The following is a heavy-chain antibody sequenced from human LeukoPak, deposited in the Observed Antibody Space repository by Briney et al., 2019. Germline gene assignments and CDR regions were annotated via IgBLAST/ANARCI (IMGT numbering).Heavy chain of an antibody. CDR1: GGSINSHD. CDR3: VRRATGCTYFDY. CDR2: IYYTGKN. J-gene: IGHJ4*02. V-gene: IGHV4-59*08. D-gene: IGHD1-26*01. Sequence: PSETLSLTCAVSGGSINSHDWGWIRQPPGKGLQWIGDIYYTGKNNYNPSLKSRVTISLATSKDPLSLNLPPVLAANTAIYSCVRRATGCTYFDYWGQGILVTVSS.